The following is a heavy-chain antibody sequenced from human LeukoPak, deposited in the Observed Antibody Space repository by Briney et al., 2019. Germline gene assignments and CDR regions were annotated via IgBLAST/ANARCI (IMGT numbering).Heavy chain of an antibody. CDR3: AREGRERWLQSTSHYYYYMDV. J-gene: IGHJ6*03. Sequence: GGSLRLSCAASGFTFDDYGMSWVRQAPGKGLEWVSGINWNGGSTGYADSVKGRFTISRDNAKNSLYLQMNSLRAEDTALYYCAREGRERWLQSTSHYYYYMDVWGKGTTVTVSS. CDR2: INWNGGST. CDR1: GFTFDDYG. D-gene: IGHD5-24*01. V-gene: IGHV3-20*04.